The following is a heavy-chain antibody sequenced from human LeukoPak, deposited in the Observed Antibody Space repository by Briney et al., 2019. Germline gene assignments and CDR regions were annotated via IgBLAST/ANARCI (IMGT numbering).Heavy chain of an antibody. J-gene: IGHJ4*02. Sequence: SETLSLTCTVSGGSISSYYWSWIRQPPGKGLEWIGYIYYSGSTNYNPSLKSRVTISVDTSKNQFSLKLSSVTAADTAVYYCARAYCSGGSCYSDYWGQGTLVTVSS. CDR1: GGSISSYY. CDR2: IYYSGST. V-gene: IGHV4-59*01. CDR3: ARAYCSGGSCYSDY. D-gene: IGHD2-15*01.